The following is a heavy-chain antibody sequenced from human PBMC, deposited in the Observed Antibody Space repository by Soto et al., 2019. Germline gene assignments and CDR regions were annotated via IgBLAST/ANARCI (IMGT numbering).Heavy chain of an antibody. V-gene: IGHV1-8*01. CDR3: ARAQVATIQLYYYYGMDV. CDR1: GYTFTSYD. Sequence: ASVKVSCKASGYTFTSYDINWVRQATGQGLEWMGWMNPNSGNTGYAQKFQGRVTMTRNTSISTAYMELSSLRSEDTVVYYCARAQVATIQLYYYYGMDVWGQGTTVTVSS. J-gene: IGHJ6*02. D-gene: IGHD5-12*01. CDR2: MNPNSGNT.